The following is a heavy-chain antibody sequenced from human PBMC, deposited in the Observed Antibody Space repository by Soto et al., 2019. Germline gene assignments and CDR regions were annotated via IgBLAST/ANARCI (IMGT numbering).Heavy chain of an antibody. D-gene: IGHD2-15*01. Sequence: QLQLQESGPGLVKPSETLSLTCTVSGGSISSSTYYWGWIRQPTGKGLVWIGNFYYSGSTNYNPPLKSRLTITLDTSKRHFSPKLSSVTAADTAMYFCARHARGSCYSWGQGTLVTVSS. CDR2: FYYSGST. J-gene: IGHJ4*02. V-gene: IGHV4-39*01. CDR3: ARHARGSCYS. CDR1: GGSISSSTYY.